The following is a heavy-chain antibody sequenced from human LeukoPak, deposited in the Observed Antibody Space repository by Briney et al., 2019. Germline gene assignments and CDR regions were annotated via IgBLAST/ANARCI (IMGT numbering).Heavy chain of an antibody. CDR1: GFTFSNAW. J-gene: IGHJ4*02. D-gene: IGHD3-10*01. Sequence: GGSLRLSCAASGFTFSNAWMSWVRQAPGKGLEWVSAISGSRTYYTDSVKGRFTISRDNSKNTLYLQMNSLRAEDTAVYYCAKELYASGSYYNGFFDYWGQGTLVTVSS. CDR2: ISGSRT. V-gene: IGHV3-23*01. CDR3: AKELYASGSYYNGFFDY.